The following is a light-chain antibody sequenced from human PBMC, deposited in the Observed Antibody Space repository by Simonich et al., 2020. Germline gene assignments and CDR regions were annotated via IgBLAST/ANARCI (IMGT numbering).Light chain of an antibody. CDR1: QSVLYSSNNKNY. CDR3: QQYYSTPPIT. J-gene: IGKJ3*01. Sequence: DIVMTQSPDSLAVSLGERATINCKSSQSVLYSSNNKNYLDWYQQKPGQPPKLLIYLASTRESGVPYRCSGSGSGTDFTLTISSLQSEDVAVYYCQQYYSTPPITFGPGTKVDIK. V-gene: IGKV4-1*01. CDR2: LAS.